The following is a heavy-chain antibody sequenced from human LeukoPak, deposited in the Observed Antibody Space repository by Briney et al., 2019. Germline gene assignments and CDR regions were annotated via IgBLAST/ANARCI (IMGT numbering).Heavy chain of an antibody. CDR2: IKQDGSEK. J-gene: IGHJ6*03. V-gene: IGHV3-7*01. Sequence: PGGSLTLSCAASGFTFSSYWMSWVRQAPGKGLEWVANIKQDGSEKYYVDSVKGRFTISRDNAENSLYLQMNSLRAEDTALYYCAREGHYDILTGYSPVEYYFYYMDVWGKGTTVTVSS. CDR1: GFTFSSYW. CDR3: AREGHYDILTGYSPVEYYFYYMDV. D-gene: IGHD3-9*01.